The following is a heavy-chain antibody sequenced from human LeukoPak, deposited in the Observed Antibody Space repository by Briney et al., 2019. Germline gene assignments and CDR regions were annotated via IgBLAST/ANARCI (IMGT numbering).Heavy chain of an antibody. J-gene: IGHJ4*02. D-gene: IGHD5-24*01. CDR2: VYYSGST. CDR1: RVPLSSYY. CDR3: AREDGYNCRVIDY. Sequence: SETLSLTCTVSRVPLSSYYWTWIRQPPGKGLEWIGYVYYSGSTNYNPSLKSRVSISVATSKNQFSLNLSSVTATDTAVYYCAREDGYNCRVIDYWGQGTLVTVSS. V-gene: IGHV4-59*01.